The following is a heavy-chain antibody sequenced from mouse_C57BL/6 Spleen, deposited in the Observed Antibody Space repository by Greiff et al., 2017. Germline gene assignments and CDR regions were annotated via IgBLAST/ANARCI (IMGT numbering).Heavy chain of an antibody. D-gene: IGHD2-3*01. J-gene: IGHJ3*01. V-gene: IGHV1-67*01. CDR3: AREENYDGYPPFAY. Sequence: QVQLKESGPELVRPGVSVKISCKGSGYTFTDYAMHWVKQSHAKSLEWVGVISTYYGDASYNQKFKDKATMTVDKSSSTAYMELARLTSEDSAVYYCAREENYDGYPPFAYWGQGTLVTVSA. CDR2: ISTYYGDA. CDR1: GYTFTDYA.